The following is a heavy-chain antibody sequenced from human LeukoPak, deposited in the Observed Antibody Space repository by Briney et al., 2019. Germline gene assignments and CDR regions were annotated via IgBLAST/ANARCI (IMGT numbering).Heavy chain of an antibody. D-gene: IGHD2-2*01. Sequence: QSGGSLRLSCAASGFTFSSYAMHWVRQAPGKGLEWVAVISYDGRNKYYADSVKGRFTISRDNSKNTLYLQMNSLRAEDTAVYYCARAIVVVPAAAYYYYGMDVWGQGTTVTVSS. J-gene: IGHJ6*02. CDR3: ARAIVVVPAAAYYYYGMDV. CDR1: GFTFSSYA. CDR2: ISYDGRNK. V-gene: IGHV3-30*04.